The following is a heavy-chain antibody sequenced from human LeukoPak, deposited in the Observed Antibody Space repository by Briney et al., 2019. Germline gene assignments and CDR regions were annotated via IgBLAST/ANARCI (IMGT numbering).Heavy chain of an antibody. CDR1: GDSIGSYY. Sequence: SETLSLTCTVSGDSIGSYYWVWIRQPPGKGLEWIGFIYYTGSTNYNPSLKSRVTISVDTSKNQFSLKLRSVTAADTAVYYCARDRTSSWYYHALDIWGLRTMVTVSS. D-gene: IGHD6-13*01. CDR3: ARDRTSSWYYHALDI. CDR2: IYYTGST. J-gene: IGHJ3*02. V-gene: IGHV4-59*01.